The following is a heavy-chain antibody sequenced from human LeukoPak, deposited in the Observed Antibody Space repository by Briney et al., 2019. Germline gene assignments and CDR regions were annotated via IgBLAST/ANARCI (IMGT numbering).Heavy chain of an antibody. J-gene: IGHJ3*02. V-gene: IGHV3-23*01. CDR3: AKDMFQCSSSSCALDI. Sequence: SGGSLRLSCAASGFTFSNYAMSWVRQAPGKGLEWVSGISGSGGSTYYADSVKGRFTISRDNSKNTLYLQMNSLRAEDTAVYYCAKDMFQCSSSSCALDIWGQGTMVTVSS. CDR2: ISGSGGST. CDR1: GFTFSNYA. D-gene: IGHD2-2*01.